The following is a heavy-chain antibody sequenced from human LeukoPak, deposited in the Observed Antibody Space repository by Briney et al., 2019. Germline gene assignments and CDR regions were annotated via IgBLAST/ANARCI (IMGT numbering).Heavy chain of an antibody. J-gene: IGHJ4*02. CDR1: GYTFTSYD. Sequence: ASVKVSCKASGYTFTSYDINWVRQATGQGLEWMGWMNPNSGNTGYAQKFQGRVTMTRNTSISTAYMELSSLRSEDTAVYYCARGDMDYYDSMYYFDYWGQGTLVTVSS. CDR2: MNPNSGNT. D-gene: IGHD3-22*01. CDR3: ARGDMDYYDSMYYFDY. V-gene: IGHV1-8*01.